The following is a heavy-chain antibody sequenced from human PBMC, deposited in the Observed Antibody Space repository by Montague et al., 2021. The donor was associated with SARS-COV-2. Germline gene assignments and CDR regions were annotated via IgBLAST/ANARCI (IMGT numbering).Heavy chain of an antibody. CDR1: GGSFGDDH. V-gene: IGHV4-34*01. Sequence: SETLSLTCAVYGGSFGDDHWSWIRQPPGKGLEWIGDIKQSGSTNXXPSLKSRVTISVDTSKNQFSLKLTSVTAADTAVYFCARGHLSVSMIVVVFTSASYYFDYWGQGTPVTVSS. J-gene: IGHJ4*02. CDR2: IKQSGST. CDR3: ARGHLSVSMIVVVFTSASYYFDY. D-gene: IGHD3-22*01.